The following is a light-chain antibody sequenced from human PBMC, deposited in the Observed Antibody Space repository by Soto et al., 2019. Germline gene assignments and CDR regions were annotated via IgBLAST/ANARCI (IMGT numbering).Light chain of an antibody. CDR1: QSIGSY. Sequence: DIQMTQSPSSLSASVGDRVTITCRASQSIGSYLNWYQQKPGKAPNLLIHGGSILQSGVPPRFSGGGGGAELTLTKSCKKPGDLAVQFSELKYTCPHTVSGGTKVDIK. CDR3: ELKYTCPHT. V-gene: IGKV1-39*01. J-gene: IGKJ4*01. CDR2: GGS.